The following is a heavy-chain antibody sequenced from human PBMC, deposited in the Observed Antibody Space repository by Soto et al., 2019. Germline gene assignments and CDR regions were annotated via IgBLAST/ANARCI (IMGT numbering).Heavy chain of an antibody. CDR2: ISAYNGNT. J-gene: IGHJ6*02. V-gene: IGHV1-18*01. CDR3: ACEDGLCYNIVTGQRYMDA. D-gene: IGHD3-9*01. CDR1: GYTFTSYG. Sequence: GASVKVSCKASGYTFTSYGIGWVRQAPGQGLEWMGWISAYNGNTNYAQKLQGRVTMTTDTSTSTAYMELRSLRSDDTAVYYCACEDGLCYNIVTGQRYMDAGSQETTVTVS.